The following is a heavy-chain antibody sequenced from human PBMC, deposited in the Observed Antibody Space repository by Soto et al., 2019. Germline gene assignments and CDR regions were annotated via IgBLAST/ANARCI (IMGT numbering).Heavy chain of an antibody. J-gene: IGHJ4*02. CDR2: IYYDGST. D-gene: IGHD5-12*01. CDR3: ARSHIVPRLFMYPYDY. V-gene: IGHV4-59*04. CDR1: GGSISSYY. Sequence: SETLFLTCTVSGGSISSYYWSCIRQPPGKGLEWIGYIYYDGSTYYNPSLKSRVTISVDTSKNQFSLKLSSVTAADTAVYYCARSHIVPRLFMYPYDYWGQGTLVTVSS.